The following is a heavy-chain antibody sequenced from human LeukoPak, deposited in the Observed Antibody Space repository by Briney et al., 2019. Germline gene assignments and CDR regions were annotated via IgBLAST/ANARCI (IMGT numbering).Heavy chain of an antibody. V-gene: IGHV1-2*02. Sequence: ASVKVSCKASGYTFTDYYMHWVRQAPGQGLEWMGWINPNSGGTKYAQKFQGRVTMTRNTSISTAYMELSSLRSEDTAVYYCARSSTPYGYRYYFDYWGQGTLVTVSS. CDR2: INPNSGGT. J-gene: IGHJ4*02. CDR3: ARSSTPYGYRYYFDY. CDR1: GYTFTDYY. D-gene: IGHD5-24*01.